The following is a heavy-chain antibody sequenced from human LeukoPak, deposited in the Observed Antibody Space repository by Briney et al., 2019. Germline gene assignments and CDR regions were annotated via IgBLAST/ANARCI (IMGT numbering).Heavy chain of an antibody. CDR2: IYYSGNT. D-gene: IGHD6-13*01. J-gene: IGHJ5*02. V-gene: IGHV4-39*01. CDR3: ARSSPIVGSSWYENNWFDP. CDR1: GGSISSSNYY. Sequence: SETLSLTCTVSGGSISSSNYYWGWIRQPPGKGVEWIGNIYYSGNTYYNPSLKSRVTISVDTSKNQFSLKLNSVTAADTAVYYCARSSPIVGSSWYENNWFDPWGQGTLVTVSS.